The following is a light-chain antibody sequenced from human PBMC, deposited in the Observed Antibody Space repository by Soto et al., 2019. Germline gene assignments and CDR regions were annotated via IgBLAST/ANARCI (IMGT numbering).Light chain of an antibody. J-gene: IGLJ7*01. V-gene: IGLV2-18*02. Sequence: ALTQPPSVSGSPGQSVTISCIGTSSDIGSYDRVSWYQQSPGTAPKLIIYEVTNRPSGVAGRFSGSKSGNTASLTISGLQAEDEADYYCTSYTTRTALVFGGGTQLTVL. CDR2: EVT. CDR3: TSYTTRTALV. CDR1: SSDIGSYDR.